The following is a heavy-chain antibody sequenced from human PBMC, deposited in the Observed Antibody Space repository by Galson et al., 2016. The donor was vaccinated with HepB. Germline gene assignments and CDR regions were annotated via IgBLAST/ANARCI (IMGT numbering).Heavy chain of an antibody. CDR3: ARNYMAVPGSYSYAMDV. CDR2: ITSSGTYT. D-gene: IGHD6-19*01. Sequence: SLRLSCAASGFAFSSYSMNWVRQAPGKGLEWVSSITSSGTYTNYADSEKGRFTISRDNAKNSLYLQMNSLRAEDTAVYFCARNYMAVPGSYSYAMDVWGQGTPVTVAS. V-gene: IGHV3-21*01. CDR1: GFAFSSYS. J-gene: IGHJ6*02.